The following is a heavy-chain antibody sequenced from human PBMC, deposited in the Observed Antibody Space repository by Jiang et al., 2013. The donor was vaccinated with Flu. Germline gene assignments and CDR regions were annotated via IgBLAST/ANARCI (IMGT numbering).Heavy chain of an antibody. CDR2: LVPVFVIT. D-gene: IGHD2-8*01. J-gene: IGHJ6*01. V-gene: IGHV1-69*04. CDR1: GGSFSTYG. CDR3: ARDHLGNCSHGICAYYGLDV. Sequence: SGAEVKEPGSSVKVSCKASGGSFSTYGVSWVRQAPGQGLEWMGRLVPVFVITNYAQKFQGRVTISVDKSTSTAYMELNXLKSEDSAIYYCARDHLGNCSHGICAYYGLDVVGQRATVTVS.